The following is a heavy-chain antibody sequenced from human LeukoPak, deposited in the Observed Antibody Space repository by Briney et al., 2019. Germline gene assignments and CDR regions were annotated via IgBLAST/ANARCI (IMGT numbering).Heavy chain of an antibody. CDR1: GDSVSSNSAA. D-gene: IGHD2-15*01. V-gene: IGHV6-1*01. J-gene: IGHJ5*02. CDR3: ARERVLGYCSGGSCYIMGEWFDP. CDR2: TYYRSKWYN. Sequence: SQTLSLTCAISGDSVSSNSAAWNWTRQSPSRGLEWLGRTYYRSKWYNDYAVSVKSRITINPDTSKNQFSLQLNSVTPEDTAVYYCARERVLGYCSGGSCYIMGEWFDPWGQGTLVTVSS.